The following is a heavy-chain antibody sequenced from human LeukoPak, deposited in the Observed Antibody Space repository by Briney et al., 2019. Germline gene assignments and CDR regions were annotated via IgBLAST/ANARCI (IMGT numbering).Heavy chain of an antibody. CDR3: VREGLECSGSSCQRAAFDY. J-gene: IGHJ4*02. V-gene: IGHV3-74*01. CDR2: IKGDGSST. Sequence: GGSLRLSCATSGFTFSTYWMHWVRQVPGKGLVWVTRIKGDGSSTRHADSMKGRFTISRDNAKNTLYLQMNSLRDEDTAVYYCVREGLECSGSSCQRAAFDYWGQGTLVTVSS. D-gene: IGHD2-2*01. CDR1: GFTFSTYW.